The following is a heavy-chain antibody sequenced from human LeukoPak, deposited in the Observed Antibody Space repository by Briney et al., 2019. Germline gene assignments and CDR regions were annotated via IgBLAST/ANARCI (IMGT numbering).Heavy chain of an antibody. D-gene: IGHD1-26*01. J-gene: IGHJ4*02. CDR2: ISGSGGST. Sequence: PGGSLRLSCAASGFTFTSYAMSWVRQAPGKGLEWVSAISGSGGSTYYADSVKGRFTISRDNAKNSLYLQMNSLRAEDTAVYYCARDLRSSGSYHFDYWGQGTLVTVSS. V-gene: IGHV3-23*01. CDR3: ARDLRSSGSYHFDY. CDR1: GFTFTSYA.